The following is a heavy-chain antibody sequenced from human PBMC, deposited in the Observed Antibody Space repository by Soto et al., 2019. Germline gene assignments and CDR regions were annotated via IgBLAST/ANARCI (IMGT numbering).Heavy chain of an antibody. J-gene: IGHJ3*02. CDR3: ATTLYSSSLFNAFDI. V-gene: IGHV3-15*01. Sequence: EVQLVESGGGLVKPGGSLRLSCAASGFTFNNAWMSWVRQAPGKGLEWVGRIKSKTDGGTIQYAAPVKGRFTISRDDANTTLYLQMNSLKIADTAVYYCATTLYSSSLFNAFDIWGQGTMVTVSS. CDR1: GFTFNNAW. CDR2: IKSKTDGGTI. D-gene: IGHD6-13*01.